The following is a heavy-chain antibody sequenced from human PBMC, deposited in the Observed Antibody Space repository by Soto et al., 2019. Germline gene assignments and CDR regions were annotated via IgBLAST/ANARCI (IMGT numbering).Heavy chain of an antibody. V-gene: IGHV1-8*02. J-gene: IGHJ3*02. CDR1: GGTFSSYD. CDR2: MNPNSGNT. CDR3: ARVIRYCSGGSCYYDAFDI. D-gene: IGHD2-15*01. Sequence: GASVKVSCKASGGTFSSYDINWVRQATGQGLEWMGWMNPNSGNTGYAQKFQGRVTMTRNTSISTAYMELSSLRSEDTAVYYCARVIRYCSGGSCYYDAFDIWGQGTMVTVSS.